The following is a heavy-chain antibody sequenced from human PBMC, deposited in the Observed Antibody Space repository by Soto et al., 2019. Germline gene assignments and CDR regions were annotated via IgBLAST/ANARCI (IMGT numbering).Heavy chain of an antibody. CDR3: SKWHPMDP. CDR1: GGSIDSSNW. CDR2: ISRTGST. D-gene: IGHD2-2*01. J-gene: IGHJ5*02. Sequence: SETLSLTCTVSGGSIDSSNWWTWARQPPGKGLEWIGEISRTGSTNYNPSLRGRVTMSVDRSNNQFFLKVNSVIAADTAVYYCSKWHPMDPLGQGILVTVSS. V-gene: IGHV4-4*02.